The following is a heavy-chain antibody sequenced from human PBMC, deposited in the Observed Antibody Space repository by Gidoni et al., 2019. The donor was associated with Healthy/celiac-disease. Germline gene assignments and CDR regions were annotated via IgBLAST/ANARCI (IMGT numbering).Heavy chain of an antibody. CDR1: GYTFTGYY. V-gene: IGHV1-2*02. CDR3: ARVTYYYDSSGYYTDDYYYYYGMDV. D-gene: IGHD3-22*01. Sequence: QVQLVQSGAEVKKPGASVKVSCKASGYTFTGYYMHWVRQAPGQGLEWMGWINPNSGGTNYAQKFQGRVTMTRDTSISTAYMELSRLRSDDTAVYYCARVTYYYDSSGYYTDDYYYYYGMDVWGQGTTVTVSS. CDR2: INPNSGGT. J-gene: IGHJ6*02.